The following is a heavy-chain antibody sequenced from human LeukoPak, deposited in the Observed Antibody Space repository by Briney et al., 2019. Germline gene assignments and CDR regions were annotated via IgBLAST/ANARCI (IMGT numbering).Heavy chain of an antibody. Sequence: PGGTLRLSCAVSGLTFTRYGMSWVRQAPGKVLDWVSAISGSGGNTYYADSVKGRFTISRDNSKNTLYLQMNSLRAEDTAEYYCAKAPGGIVAYWGQGTLVTVSS. CDR3: AKAPGGIVAY. J-gene: IGHJ4*02. V-gene: IGHV3-23*01. CDR2: ISGSGGNT. D-gene: IGHD3-16*01. CDR1: GLTFTRYG.